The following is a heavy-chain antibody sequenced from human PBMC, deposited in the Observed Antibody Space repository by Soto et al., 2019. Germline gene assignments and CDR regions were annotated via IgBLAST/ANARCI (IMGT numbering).Heavy chain of an antibody. J-gene: IGHJ4*02. CDR2: IIPVFNTT. CDR1: GGTFSSYA. Sequence: QVQLVQSGAEVKKPGSSVKVSCKASGGTFSSYAFSWVRQAPGQGLEWMGGIIPVFNTTNYAQKFQGRVTIIAGESTGTAYMELSSLRSEDTAVYYCAREGEYSTGWYSLDYWGQGTLVTVSS. V-gene: IGHV1-69*01. CDR3: AREGEYSTGWYSLDY. D-gene: IGHD6-19*01.